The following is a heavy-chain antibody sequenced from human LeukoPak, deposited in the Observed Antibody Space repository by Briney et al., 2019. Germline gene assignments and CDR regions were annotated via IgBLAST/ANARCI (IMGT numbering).Heavy chain of an antibody. CDR1: GGSFSGYY. J-gene: IGHJ6*03. Sequence: SETLSLTCAVCGGSFSGYYWSWIGQPPGKGLEGMGEINHSGSTNYNPSLKSRVTISVDTSKNQFSLKLSSVTAADTAVYYCARGGGDFWSGYYPYYMDVWGKGTTVTVSS. CDR2: INHSGST. V-gene: IGHV4-34*01. D-gene: IGHD3-3*01. CDR3: ARGGGDFWSGYYPYYMDV.